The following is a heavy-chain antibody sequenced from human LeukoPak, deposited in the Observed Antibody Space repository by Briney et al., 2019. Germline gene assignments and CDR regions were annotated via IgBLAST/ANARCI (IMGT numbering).Heavy chain of an antibody. CDR1: GYTFTACY. V-gene: IGHV1-2*02. CDR2: IDSKNGDT. Sequence: ASVKVSCKASGYTFTACYMHWVRQAPGQGLEWMGWIDSKNGDTKYAQKFQSRLTITRDTSIGIAYMELRSLISDDTAVYYCASEAYCSGGSCSVQRVAFWGQGTPVTVSS. D-gene: IGHD2-15*01. CDR3: ASEAYCSGGSCSVQRVAF. J-gene: IGHJ4*02.